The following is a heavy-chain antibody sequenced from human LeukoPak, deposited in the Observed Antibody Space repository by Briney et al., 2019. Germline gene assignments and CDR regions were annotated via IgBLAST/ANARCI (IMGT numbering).Heavy chain of an antibody. Sequence: SSQTLSLTCTVSGGSISSGGYYWSWIRQHPGKGLEWIGYIYYSGSTYYNPSLKSRVTISVDTSKNQFSLKLSSVTAADTAVYYCARAAYCSSTSCHLDYWGQGTLVTVSS. CDR3: ARAAYCSSTSCHLDY. D-gene: IGHD2-2*01. CDR1: GGSISSGGYY. V-gene: IGHV4-31*03. CDR2: IYYSGST. J-gene: IGHJ4*02.